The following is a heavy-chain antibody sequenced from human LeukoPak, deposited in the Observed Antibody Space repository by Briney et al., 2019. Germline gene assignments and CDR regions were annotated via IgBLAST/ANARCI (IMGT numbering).Heavy chain of an antibody. D-gene: IGHD6-13*01. CDR2: ISGSGGST. J-gene: IGHJ4*02. Sequence: PGGSLRLSCLASGFTFSDYYMSWVRQAPGKGLEWVSAISGSGGSTYYADSVKGRFTISRDNSKNTLYLQMNSLRAEDTAVYYCAKGPIRAAAGKFDYWGQGTLVTVSS. CDR1: GFTFSDYY. V-gene: IGHV3-23*01. CDR3: AKGPIRAAAGKFDY.